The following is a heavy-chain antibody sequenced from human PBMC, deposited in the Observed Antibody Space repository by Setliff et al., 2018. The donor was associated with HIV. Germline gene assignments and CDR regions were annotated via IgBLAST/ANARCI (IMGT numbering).Heavy chain of an antibody. V-gene: IGHV3-7*04. CDR3: ARDPAFGAFDI. CDR1: GFTFSSSW. Sequence: GGSLRLSCAASGFTFSSSWMTWVRQAPGRGLEYVAGMNRDGREKLYADSVKGRFSISRDNAKNSLYLQMSSPSTADTAVYFWARDPAFGAFDIWGQGTMVTVSS. CDR2: MNRDGREK. D-gene: IGHD3-10*01. J-gene: IGHJ3*02.